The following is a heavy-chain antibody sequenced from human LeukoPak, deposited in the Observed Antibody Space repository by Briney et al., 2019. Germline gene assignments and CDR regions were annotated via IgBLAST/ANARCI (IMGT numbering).Heavy chain of an antibody. CDR1: GGSISSSSYY. V-gene: IGHV4-39*01. J-gene: IGHJ5*02. CDR3: ARQVVVVPAAKGLYYDFWSGLPVYWFDP. D-gene: IGHD2-2*01. CDR2: IYYSGST. Sequence: PSETLSLTCTVSGGSISSSSYYWGWIRRPPGKGLEWIGNIYYSGSTYYNPSLKSRVTISVDTSKNQFSLKLSSVTAVDTAVYYCARQVVVVPAAKGLYYDFWSGLPVYWFDPWGQGTLVTVSS.